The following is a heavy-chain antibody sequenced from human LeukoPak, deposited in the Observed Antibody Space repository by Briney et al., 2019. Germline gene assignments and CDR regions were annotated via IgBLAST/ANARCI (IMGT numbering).Heavy chain of an antibody. Sequence: GASVKVSCKASGGTFSSYAISWVRQAPGQGLEWMGGIIPIFGTANYAQKFQGRVTITADESTSTAYMELSSLRSEDTAVYYCAHYYDSSGYLSYYYYMDVWGKGTTVTVSS. J-gene: IGHJ6*03. CDR3: AHYYDSSGYLSYYYYMDV. D-gene: IGHD3-22*01. CDR2: IIPIFGTA. CDR1: GGTFSSYA. V-gene: IGHV1-69*13.